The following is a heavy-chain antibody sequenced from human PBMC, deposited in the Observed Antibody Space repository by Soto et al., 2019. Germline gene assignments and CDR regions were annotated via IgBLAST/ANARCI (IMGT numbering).Heavy chain of an antibody. CDR3: VCGGNFFVY. Sequence: EVQLVESGGGLVQPGGSLRLSCAASGFTFSTYWMTWVRRPPGTGLEGVANLEQDGSERYYVDSVRGRFTISRDNAKNSLYLQMNSLRAEDTAVYYCVCGGNFFVYWGQGTLVTVSP. CDR1: GFTFSTYW. J-gene: IGHJ4*02. CDR2: LEQDGSER. V-gene: IGHV3-7*01. D-gene: IGHD3-16*01.